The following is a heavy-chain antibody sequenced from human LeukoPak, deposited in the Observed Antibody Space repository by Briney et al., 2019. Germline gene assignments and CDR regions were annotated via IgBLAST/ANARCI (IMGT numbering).Heavy chain of an antibody. CDR2: INPNSGGT. CDR1: GYTFTAYY. J-gene: IGHJ5*02. CDR3: AREGSQDHSNYFNWFDP. D-gene: IGHD4-11*01. Sequence: GASVKVSCKASGYTFTAYYMHWVRQTPGQGLEWMGRINPNSGGTNYAQKSQGRVTMTRDTSISTAHMELSRLTSDDTAVYYCAREGSQDHSNYFNWFDPWGQGSLVTVSS. V-gene: IGHV1-2*06.